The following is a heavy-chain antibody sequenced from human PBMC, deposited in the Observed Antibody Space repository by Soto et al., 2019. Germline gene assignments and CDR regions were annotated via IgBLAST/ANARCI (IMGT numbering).Heavy chain of an antibody. Sequence: QVQLVQSGAEVKKPGSSVKVSCKASGGTFSSYAISWVRQAPGQGLEWMGGIIPIFGTANYAQKFQGRVTITSDESTSTAYMELSSLRSEDTAVYYCARRRGSYPPLYSYYYYGMDVWGQGTTVTVSS. CDR3: ARRRGSYPPLYSYYYYGMDV. J-gene: IGHJ6*02. D-gene: IGHD1-26*01. CDR2: IIPIFGTA. CDR1: GGTFSSYA. V-gene: IGHV1-69*01.